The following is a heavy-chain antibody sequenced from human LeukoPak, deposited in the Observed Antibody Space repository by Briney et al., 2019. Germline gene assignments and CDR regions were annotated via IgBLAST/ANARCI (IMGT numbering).Heavy chain of an antibody. J-gene: IGHJ3*02. V-gene: IGHV3-7*03. CDR2: IKQDGSEK. CDR1: GFTSSSYW. D-gene: IGHD3-22*01. CDR3: AREERGYYDSSGYPYDAFDI. Sequence: GGSLRLSCAASGFTSSSYWMSWVRQAPGKGLEWVANIKQDGSEKYYVDSVKGRFTISRDNTKNSLYLQMNSLRAEDTAVYYCAREERGYYDSSGYPYDAFDIWGQGTMVTVSS.